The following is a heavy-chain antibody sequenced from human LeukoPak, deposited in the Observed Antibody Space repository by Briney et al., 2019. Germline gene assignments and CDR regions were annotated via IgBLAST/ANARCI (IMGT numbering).Heavy chain of an antibody. CDR2: IKSKTDGGAT. V-gene: IGHV3-15*01. Sequence: GGSLRLSCAASGFTFSNAWMSWVRQALGKGLEWVGRIKSKTDGGATHYATPVKGRFTISRDDSKNTLYLQMSSLKTEDTAVYYCTTEAYYYDSSGAIKYFDYWGQGTLVTVSS. CDR3: TTEAYYYDSSGAIKYFDY. CDR1: GFTFSNAW. J-gene: IGHJ4*02. D-gene: IGHD3-22*01.